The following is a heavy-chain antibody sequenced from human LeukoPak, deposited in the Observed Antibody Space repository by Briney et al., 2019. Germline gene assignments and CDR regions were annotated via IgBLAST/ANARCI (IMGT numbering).Heavy chain of an antibody. CDR1: GFTFTNYG. CDR3: AKQLDDRGGY. Sequence: GGSLRLSCVASGFTFTNYGLHRVRQAPGKGLEWVAFIRYDGSDTSYADSVKGRFTISRDDSKNTLFLQMKSLRVEDTAVYFCAKQLDDRGGYWGQGTLVTVSS. J-gene: IGHJ4*02. D-gene: IGHD3-9*01. V-gene: IGHV3-30*02. CDR2: IRYDGSDT.